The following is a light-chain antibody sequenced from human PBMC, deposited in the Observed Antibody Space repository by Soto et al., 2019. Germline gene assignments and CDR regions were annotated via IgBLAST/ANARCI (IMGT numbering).Light chain of an antibody. CDR2: ANT. V-gene: IGLV1-40*01. Sequence: QSVLTQPPSVTGAPGQRVTISCTGNSSNIGAGSGVNWFQQFPNKAPKLLIYANTHRPSGVPDRFSGSTSATSASLAITGLQTQDEADYYCQSFDSSLTGLIFGGGTKLTV. CDR1: SSNIGAGSG. J-gene: IGLJ2*01. CDR3: QSFDSSLTGLI.